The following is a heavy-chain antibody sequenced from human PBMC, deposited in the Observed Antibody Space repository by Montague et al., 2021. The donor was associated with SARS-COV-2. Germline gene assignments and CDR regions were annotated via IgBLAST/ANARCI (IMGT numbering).Heavy chain of an antibody. D-gene: IGHD3-3*01. CDR3: ARVEYYGFWSGQYDTRYYFYGMDV. CDR1: GDSVSRDSVA. V-gene: IGHV6-1*01. Sequence: CAISGDSVSRDSVAWNWIRQSPSRGLEWLGRTYYRSEWYMDYALSLNSRMSINPDTSKNEFSLHLNSVTPDDTAVYYCARVEYYGFWSGQYDTRYYFYGMDVWGQGTTVTVSS. J-gene: IGHJ6*02. CDR2: TYYRSEWYM.